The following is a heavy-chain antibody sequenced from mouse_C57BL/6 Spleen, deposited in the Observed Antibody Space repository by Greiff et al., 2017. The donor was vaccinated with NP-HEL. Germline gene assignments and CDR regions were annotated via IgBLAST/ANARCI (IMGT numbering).Heavy chain of an antibody. Sequence: QVQLQQPGAELVMPGASVKLSCKASGYTFTSYWMHWVKQRPGQGLEWIGEIDPSDSYTNYNQKFKGKSTLTVDKSSSTAYMQLSSLTSEDSAVYYCERWLITTGAYWGQGTLVTVSA. J-gene: IGHJ3*01. CDR2: IDPSDSYT. V-gene: IGHV1-69*01. D-gene: IGHD1-1*01. CDR1: GYTFTSYW. CDR3: ERWLITTGAY.